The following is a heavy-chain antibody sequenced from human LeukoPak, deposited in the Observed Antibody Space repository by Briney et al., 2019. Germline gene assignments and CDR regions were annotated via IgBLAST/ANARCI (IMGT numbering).Heavy chain of an antibody. Sequence: GGSLRLSCAASGFTFSSYSMNWVRQAPGKGLEWVSSISSSSSYIYYADSMKGRFTISRDNAKNSLYLQMNSLRAEDTAVYYCVSTGYYYDSSGSGEYFQHWGQGTLVTVSS. D-gene: IGHD3-22*01. CDR1: GFTFSSYS. J-gene: IGHJ1*01. CDR2: ISSSSSYI. CDR3: VSTGYYYDSSGSGEYFQH. V-gene: IGHV3-21*01.